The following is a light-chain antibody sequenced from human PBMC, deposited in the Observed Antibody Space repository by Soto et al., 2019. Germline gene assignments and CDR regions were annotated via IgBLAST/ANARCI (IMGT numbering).Light chain of an antibody. CDR3: VLCVGSGIWV. CDR2: STN. V-gene: IGLV8-61*01. CDR1: SGSVSASYY. Sequence: QTVVTQEPSFSVSPGGTVTLTCGLSSGSVSASYYPSWYQQTPGQAPRTLIYSTNTRSSGVPDRFSGSILGNKAALTITGAQADDESDYYCVLCVGSGIWVFGGGTKVTVL. J-gene: IGLJ2*01.